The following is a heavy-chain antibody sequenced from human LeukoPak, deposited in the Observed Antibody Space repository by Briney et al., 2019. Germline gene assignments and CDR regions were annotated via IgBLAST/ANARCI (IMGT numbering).Heavy chain of an antibody. CDR3: ARDVISSTSSFDP. J-gene: IGHJ5*02. D-gene: IGHD2-2*01. CDR1: GFTFSDYY. V-gene: IGHV3-11*01. CDR2: LSSSGSSI. Sequence: GGSLRLSCAASGFTFSDYYMSWIRQAPGKGLEWVSYLSSSGSSIYYADSVKGRFTISRDNAKNSLYLQMNSLRAEDTAVYYCARDVISSTSSFDPWGQGTQVTVSS.